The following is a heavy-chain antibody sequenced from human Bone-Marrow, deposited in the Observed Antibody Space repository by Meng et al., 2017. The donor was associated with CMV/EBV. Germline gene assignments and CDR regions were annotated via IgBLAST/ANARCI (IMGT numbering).Heavy chain of an antibody. CDR3: ARGHGVAAAYDAFDM. CDR2: ISAYSGNT. Sequence: ASVKVSCKAWGYIFTRYGISWVRQAPGQGLEWMGWISAYSGNTKYAQKVQGRVTMTTDTSTSTAYMELRSLRSDDTAVYYCARGHGVAAAYDAFDMWGQGTMVTVSS. V-gene: IGHV1-18*01. D-gene: IGHD2-15*01. CDR1: GYIFTRYG. J-gene: IGHJ3*02.